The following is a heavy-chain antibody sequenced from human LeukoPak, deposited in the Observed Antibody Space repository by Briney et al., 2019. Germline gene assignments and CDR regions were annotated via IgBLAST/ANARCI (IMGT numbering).Heavy chain of an antibody. D-gene: IGHD6-13*01. Sequence: SETLSLTCAVYGGSFSGYYWSWIRQPPGKGLEWIGEINHSGSTNYNPSLKSRVTISVDMSKNQFSLKLSSVTAADTAVYYCARGTSSWYRYYYYYYGMDVWGQGTTVTVSS. CDR3: ARGTSSWYRYYYYYYGMDV. CDR2: INHSGST. V-gene: IGHV4-34*01. J-gene: IGHJ6*02. CDR1: GGSFSGYY.